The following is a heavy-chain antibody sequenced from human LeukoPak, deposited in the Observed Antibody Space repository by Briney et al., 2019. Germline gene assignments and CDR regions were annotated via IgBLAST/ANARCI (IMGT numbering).Heavy chain of an antibody. J-gene: IGHJ4*02. CDR1: GYTFTDYY. CDR3: ARDLVVGAATPSFDY. CDR2: INPNSGDT. V-gene: IGHV1-2*02. Sequence: ASVKVSCKAPGYTFTDYYIHWVRQAPGQGLEWMGWINPNSGDTNYAQKFQGRVTMTRDTSISTAYMELSRLRSDDTAVYYCARDLVVGAATPSFDYWGQGTLVTVSS. D-gene: IGHD1-26*01.